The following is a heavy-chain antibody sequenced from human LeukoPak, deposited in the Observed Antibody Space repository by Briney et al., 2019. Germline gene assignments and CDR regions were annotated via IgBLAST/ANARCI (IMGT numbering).Heavy chain of an antibody. D-gene: IGHD3-22*01. CDR1: GYTFTDYY. CDR3: ATDSSGYYLDY. V-gene: IGHV1-2*02. CDR2: INPNSSVT. J-gene: IGHJ4*02. Sequence: ASVKVSCKASGYTFTDYYMHWVRQAPGQGLEWMGWINPNSSVTNYAQKFQGRVTMTRDTSISTVYMELSSLRSEDTAVYYCATDSSGYYLDYWGQGTLVTVSS.